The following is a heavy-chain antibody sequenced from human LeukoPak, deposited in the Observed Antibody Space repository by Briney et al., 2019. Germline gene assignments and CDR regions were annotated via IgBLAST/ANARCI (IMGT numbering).Heavy chain of an antibody. D-gene: IGHD3-16*01. Sequence: SETLSLTCAVYGGSFSGYYWNWIRQPPGKGLEWIGEISHSGSTNYNPSLKSRVTISVDTSKNQFSLKLNSVTAADTAVYYCASPRIMITFGGVRRGAFDIWGQGTMVTVSS. CDR1: GGSFSGYY. J-gene: IGHJ3*02. V-gene: IGHV4-34*01. CDR2: ISHSGST. CDR3: ASPRIMITFGGVRRGAFDI.